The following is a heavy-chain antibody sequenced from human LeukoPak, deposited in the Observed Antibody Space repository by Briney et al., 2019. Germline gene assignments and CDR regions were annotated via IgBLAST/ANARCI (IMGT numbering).Heavy chain of an antibody. J-gene: IGHJ1*01. CDR3: TRDRGSAAAGIQDGAEYFQH. D-gene: IGHD6-13*01. V-gene: IGHV3-48*03. CDR1: GFTFSSYE. Sequence: PGGSLRLSCAASGFTFSSYEMNWVRQAPGKGLEWVSYISSSGSTIYYADSVKGRFTISRDNAKNSLYLQMNSLRAEDTAVYYCTRDRGSAAAGIQDGAEYFQHWGQGTLVTVSS. CDR2: ISSSGSTI.